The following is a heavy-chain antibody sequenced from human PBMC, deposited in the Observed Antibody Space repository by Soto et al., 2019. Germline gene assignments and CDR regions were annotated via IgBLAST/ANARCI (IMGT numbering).Heavy chain of an antibody. V-gene: IGHV1-8*01. CDR3: ARGPSVAPIYYYYYMDV. J-gene: IGHJ6*03. CDR2: MNPNSGNT. Sequence: QVQLVQSGAEVKKPGASVKVSCKASGYTFTSYDINWVRQATGQGLEWMGWMNPNSGNTGYAQKFQGRVTMTRNTSISTAYRELSSLRSEDTAVYYCARGPSVAPIYYYYYMDVWGKGTTVTVSS. D-gene: IGHD6-19*01. CDR1: GYTFTSYD.